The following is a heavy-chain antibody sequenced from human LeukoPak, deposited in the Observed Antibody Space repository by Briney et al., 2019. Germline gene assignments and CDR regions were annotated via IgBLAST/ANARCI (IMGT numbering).Heavy chain of an antibody. CDR1: GGSISSGDYY. J-gene: IGHJ3*02. V-gene: IGHV4-30-4*01. D-gene: IGHD3-10*01. CDR2: IYYSGST. CDR3: ARGARVYAFDI. Sequence: SQTLSLTCIVSGGSISSGDYYWSWIRQPPGKGLEWIGYIYYSGSTYYNPSLKSRVTISVDTSKNQFSLKLSSVTAADTAVYYCARGARVYAFDIWGQGTMVTVSS.